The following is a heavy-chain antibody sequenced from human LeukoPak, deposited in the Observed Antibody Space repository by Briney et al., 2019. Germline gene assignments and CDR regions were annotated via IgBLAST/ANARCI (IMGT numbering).Heavy chain of an antibody. Sequence: ASVKVSCKVSGYTLTELSMHWVRQAPGKGLEWMGGFDPEGGETIYAQKFQGRVTMTEDTSTDTAYMELSSLRSEDTAVYYCATSSHPADLLRGDYWGQGTLVTVSS. CDR2: FDPEGGET. V-gene: IGHV1-24*01. CDR1: GYTLTELS. CDR3: ATSSHPADLLRGDY. J-gene: IGHJ4*02.